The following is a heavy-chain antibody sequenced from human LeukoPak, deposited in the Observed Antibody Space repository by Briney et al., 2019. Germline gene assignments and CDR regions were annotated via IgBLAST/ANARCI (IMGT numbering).Heavy chain of an antibody. V-gene: IGHV3-74*01. J-gene: IGHJ5*02. CDR1: GFTLSNSW. CDR3: ARSQSGGFDP. CDR2: IKSDGSSS. Sequence: PGGSLRFSCAASGFTLSNSWMHWVRQPPGKGLVWVSRIKSDGSSSIYADSVKGRFTISRDKAKNTLYLQMNSLRAEDTAVYYCARSQSGGFDPWGQGTLVTVSS. D-gene: IGHD3-10*01.